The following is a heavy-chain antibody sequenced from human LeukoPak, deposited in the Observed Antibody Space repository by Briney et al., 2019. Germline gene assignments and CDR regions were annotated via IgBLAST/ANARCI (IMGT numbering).Heavy chain of an antibody. D-gene: IGHD6-6*01. V-gene: IGHV3-21*01. CDR1: GFTFSSYS. CDR2: ISSSSSYI. J-gene: IGHJ4*02. Sequence: GGSLRLSCAASGFTFSSYSMNWVRQAPGKGLEWVSSISSSSSYIYYADSVKGRFTISSDNAKNSLYLQMNSLRAEDTAVYYCARVGSRSSGDDYWGQGTLVTVSS. CDR3: ARVGSRSSGDDY.